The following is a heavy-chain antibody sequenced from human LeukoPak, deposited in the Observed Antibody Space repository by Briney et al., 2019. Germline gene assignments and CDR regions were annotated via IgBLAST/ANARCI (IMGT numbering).Heavy chain of an antibody. CDR1: TGSVNSGVYY. CDR2: IHSSGNS. D-gene: IGHD3-22*01. J-gene: IGHJ4*02. Sequence: PSETLSLTCSVSTGSVNSGVYYWGWVRQPPGKGLEWIGSIHSSGNSYCNPSLKSRVTLSVDTSENQFSLKLSSVTAADRAVYYCAKHEGSYYDKSGYTFDFWGLGTLVTVSS. V-gene: IGHV4-39*01. CDR3: AKHEGSYYDKSGYTFDF.